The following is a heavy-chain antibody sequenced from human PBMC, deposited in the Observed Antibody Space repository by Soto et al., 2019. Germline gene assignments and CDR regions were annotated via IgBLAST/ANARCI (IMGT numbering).Heavy chain of an antibody. V-gene: IGHV3-48*02. D-gene: IGHD2-8*01. CDR2: ISSSGSTI. J-gene: IGHJ4*02. Sequence: LRLSCAASGFTFSSYSMNWVRQAPGKGLEWVSYISSSGSTIYYADSVKGRFTISRDNAKNSLYLQMNSLRDEDTAVYYCARDLRMVYAIDFDYWGQGTLVTVSS. CDR1: GFTFSSYS. CDR3: ARDLRMVYAIDFDY.